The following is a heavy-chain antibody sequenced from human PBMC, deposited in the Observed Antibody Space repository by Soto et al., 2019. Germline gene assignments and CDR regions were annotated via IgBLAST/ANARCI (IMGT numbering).Heavy chain of an antibody. CDR2: ISGSGGST. D-gene: IGHD3-22*01. Sequence: GGSRRLSCSASGFTFSGYAMSWVRQAPGKGLEWVSAISGSGGSTYYADSVKGRFTISRDNSKNTLYLQMNSLRAEDTAVYYCAKARHYYDSSGYYYFDYWGQGTLVTVSS. CDR1: GFTFSGYA. J-gene: IGHJ4*02. V-gene: IGHV3-23*01. CDR3: AKARHYYDSSGYYYFDY.